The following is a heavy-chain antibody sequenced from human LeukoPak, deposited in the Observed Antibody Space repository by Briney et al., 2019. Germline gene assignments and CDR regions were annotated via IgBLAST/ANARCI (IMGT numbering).Heavy chain of an antibody. J-gene: IGHJ5*02. CDR3: ARGVDYYDSSGPGGGWFDP. V-gene: IGHV1-8*01. CDR2: MNPNSGNT. CDR1: GYTFTSYD. D-gene: IGHD3-22*01. Sequence: ASVKVSCKASGYTFTSYDINWVRQATGQGLEGMGWMNPNSGNTGYAQKFQGRVTMTRNTSISTAYMELSSLRSEDTAVYYCARGVDYYDSSGPGGGWFDPWGQGTLVTVSS.